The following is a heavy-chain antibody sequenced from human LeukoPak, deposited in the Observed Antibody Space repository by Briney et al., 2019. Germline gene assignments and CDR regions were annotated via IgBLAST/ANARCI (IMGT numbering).Heavy chain of an antibody. J-gene: IGHJ4*02. Sequence: SETLSLTCTVSGGSISTYYWSWIRQPPGKGLEWIGYIYYSGSTNYNPSLKSRVTISVDTSKNQFSLKVSSVTAADTAVYYCAREGGPYRPLDYSGQGTLVTVAS. V-gene: IGHV4-59*01. CDR2: IYYSGST. CDR3: AREGGPYRPLDY. CDR1: GGSISTYY.